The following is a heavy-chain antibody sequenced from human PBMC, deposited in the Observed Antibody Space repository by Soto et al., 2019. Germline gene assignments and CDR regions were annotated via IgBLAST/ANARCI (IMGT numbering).Heavy chain of an antibody. J-gene: IGHJ4*02. Sequence: EVQVLESGGKLVQPVGSLTISCAASGFTFSTYAMAWVRQAPGKGLEWVSGVSASGLNTDYADPVKGRFYISRDNSKNKVSLHMKSLRAEDTASYYCAKDRARRTTGYLFPYWGQGTPVTVS. V-gene: IGHV3-23*01. CDR3: AKDRARRTTGYLFPY. CDR2: VSASGLNT. D-gene: IGHD5-18*01. CDR1: GFTFSTYA.